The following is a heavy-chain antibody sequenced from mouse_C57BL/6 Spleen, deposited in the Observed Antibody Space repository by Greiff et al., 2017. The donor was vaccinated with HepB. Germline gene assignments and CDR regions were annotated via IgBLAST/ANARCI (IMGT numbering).Heavy chain of an antibody. V-gene: IGHV1-80*01. J-gene: IGHJ4*01. Sequence: VQVVESGAELVKPGASVKISCKASGYAFSSYWMNWVKQRPGKGLEWIGQIYPGDGDTNYNGKFKGKATLTADKSSSTAYMQLSSLTSEDSAVYFCARRGGPDAMDYWGQGTSVTVSS. CDR2: IYPGDGDT. CDR3: ARRGGPDAMDY. CDR1: GYAFSSYW.